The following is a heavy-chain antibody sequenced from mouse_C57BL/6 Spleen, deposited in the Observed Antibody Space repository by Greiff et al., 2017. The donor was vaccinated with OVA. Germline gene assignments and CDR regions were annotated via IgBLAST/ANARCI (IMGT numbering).Heavy chain of an antibody. Sequence: EVKLVESGEGLVKPGGSLKLSCAASGFTFSSYAMSWVRQTPEKRLEWVAYISSGGDYIYYADTVKGRFTISRDNARNTLYLQMSSLKSEDTAMYYCTRSDGYDGYFDYWGQGTTLTVSS. J-gene: IGHJ2*01. D-gene: IGHD2-2*01. CDR1: GFTFSSYA. CDR3: TRSDGYDGYFDY. CDR2: ISSGGDYI. V-gene: IGHV5-9-1*02.